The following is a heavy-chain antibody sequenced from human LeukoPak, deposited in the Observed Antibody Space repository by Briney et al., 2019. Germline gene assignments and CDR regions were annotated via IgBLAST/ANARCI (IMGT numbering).Heavy chain of an antibody. CDR1: AFTFSSYW. Sequence: GGSLRLSCAGSAFTFSSYWMSWVRQAPGKGPEWVANIKDDGSEKYYVDSVEGRFTISRDNAKNSLYLQMNSLRAEDTAVYYCARDPDIVATIGPGDAFDIWGQGTMVTVSS. CDR2: IKDDGSEK. V-gene: IGHV3-7*01. CDR3: ARDPDIVATIGPGDAFDI. J-gene: IGHJ3*02. D-gene: IGHD5-12*01.